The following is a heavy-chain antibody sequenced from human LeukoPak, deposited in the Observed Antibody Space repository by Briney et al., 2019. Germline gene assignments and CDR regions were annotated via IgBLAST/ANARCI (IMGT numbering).Heavy chain of an antibody. CDR2: IYYSGST. D-gene: IGHD2-15*01. J-gene: IGHJ4*02. Sequence: PSETLSLTCTVSGGSIRSSSLYWGWIRQPPGKGLEWIGTIYYSGSTYYNPPLKSRVTISVDTSKNQFSLKLSSVTAADTAVYYCARHDCSRGSCYSDYWGQGTLVTVSS. CDR3: ARHDCSRGSCYSDY. CDR1: GGSIRSSSLY. V-gene: IGHV4-39*01.